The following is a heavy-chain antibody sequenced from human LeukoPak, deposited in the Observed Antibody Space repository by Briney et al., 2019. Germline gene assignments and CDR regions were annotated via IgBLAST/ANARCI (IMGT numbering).Heavy chain of an antibody. CDR1: GFTFSSYS. V-gene: IGHV3-21*01. CDR3: ARDWYYDSSGYYIFGEDAFDI. CDR2: ISSSSSYI. D-gene: IGHD3-22*01. J-gene: IGHJ3*02. Sequence: GGSLRLSCAASGFTFSSYSMNWVRQAPGKWLEWVSSISSSSSYIYYADSVKGRFTISRDNAKNSLYLQMNSLRAEDTAVYYCARDWYYDSSGYYIFGEDAFDIWGQGTMVTVSS.